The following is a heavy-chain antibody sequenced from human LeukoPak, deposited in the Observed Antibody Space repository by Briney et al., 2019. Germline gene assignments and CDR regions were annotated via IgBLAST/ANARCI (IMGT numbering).Heavy chain of an antibody. CDR3: AKEDTAARPAYYYYYMDV. Sequence: QTGGSLRLSCAASGFTFSSYSMNWVRQAPGKGLEWVSAISGSGGSTYYADSVKGRFTISRDNSKNTLYLQMNSLRAEDTAVYYCAKEDTAARPAYYYYYMDVWGKGTTVTVSS. CDR1: GFTFSSYS. V-gene: IGHV3-23*01. CDR2: ISGSGGST. D-gene: IGHD6-6*01. J-gene: IGHJ6*03.